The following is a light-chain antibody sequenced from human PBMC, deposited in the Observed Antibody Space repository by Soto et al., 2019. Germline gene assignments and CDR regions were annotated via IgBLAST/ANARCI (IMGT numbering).Light chain of an antibody. J-gene: IGKJ3*01. CDR2: GAS. Sequence: EIVLTQSPGTLSLSPGERATLSCRASQSVSSSYLAWYQQKPGQAPRLLIYGASSRDTGIPDRLRGSGSGTDFPLTISRLEPEDFAVYSCQQYGSSPLFPFGPGTKVDIK. V-gene: IGKV3-20*01. CDR3: QQYGSSPLFP. CDR1: QSVSSSY.